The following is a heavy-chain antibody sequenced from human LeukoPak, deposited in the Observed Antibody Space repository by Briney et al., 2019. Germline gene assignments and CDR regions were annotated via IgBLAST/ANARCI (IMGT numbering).Heavy chain of an antibody. J-gene: IGHJ6*03. V-gene: IGHV7-4-1*02. CDR2: INTNTGNP. CDR1: GYTFTSYA. CDR3: ARSDKGADSYYDFWSGLYYYYYYMDV. Sequence: ASVKVSCKASGYTFTSYAMNWVRQAPGQGLEWMGWINTNTGNPTYAQGFTGRFGFSLDTSVSTAYLQISSLKAEDTAVYYCARSDKGADSYYDFWSGLYYYYYYMDVWGKGTTVTVSS. D-gene: IGHD3-3*01.